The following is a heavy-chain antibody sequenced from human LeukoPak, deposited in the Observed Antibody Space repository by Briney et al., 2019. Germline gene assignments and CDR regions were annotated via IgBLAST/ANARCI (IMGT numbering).Heavy chain of an antibody. J-gene: IGHJ4*02. V-gene: IGHV4-38-2*02. CDR1: GYSISSGYY. CDR3: ARDSGSSWSFDY. Sequence: PSETLSLTCTVSGYSISSGYYWGWIRQPPGTGLEWIGSIYHSGSTNYNPSLKSRVTISVDTSKNQFSLKLSSVTAADTAVYYCARDSGSSWSFDYWGQGTLVTVSS. CDR2: IYHSGST. D-gene: IGHD6-13*01.